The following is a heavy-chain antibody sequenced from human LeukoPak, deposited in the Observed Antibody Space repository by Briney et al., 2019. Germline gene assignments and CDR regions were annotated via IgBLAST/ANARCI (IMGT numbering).Heavy chain of an antibody. D-gene: IGHD1-26*01. Sequence: ASVKVSCKASGYTFTDYYIHWVRLAPGQGLEWMGWINPNSGDTNYAQKFQGRVTMTRDTSINTAYMELSRLRSDDTAVYYCARGGRGATTDFDYWGQGTLVTVSS. CDR1: GYTFTDYY. CDR3: ARGGRGATTDFDY. CDR2: INPNSGDT. J-gene: IGHJ4*02. V-gene: IGHV1-2*02.